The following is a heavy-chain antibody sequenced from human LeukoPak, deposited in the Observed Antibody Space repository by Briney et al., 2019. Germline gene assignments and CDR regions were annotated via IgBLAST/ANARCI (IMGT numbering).Heavy chain of an antibody. CDR3: ARDTDWAFDY. CDR1: GFTFSSYV. D-gene: IGHD3-9*01. CDR2: INHNGKTI. Sequence: PGGSLRLSCAASGFTFSSYVMSWVRQAPGKGLEWVSYINHNGKTIYYADSVKGRFTISRDNAKNSLYMQMNNLRDEDTAVYYCARDTDWAFDYWGQGTLVTVSS. V-gene: IGHV3-48*02. J-gene: IGHJ4*02.